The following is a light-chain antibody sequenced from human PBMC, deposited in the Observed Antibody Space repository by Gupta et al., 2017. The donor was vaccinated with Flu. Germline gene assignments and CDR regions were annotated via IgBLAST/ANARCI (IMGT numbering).Light chain of an antibody. CDR1: QSLQQSEGYDY. CDR3: MQAQQTPYT. CDR2: LGS. J-gene: IGKJ2*01. V-gene: IGKV2-28*01. Sequence: DIVMTQSPLSLSVTPGEPASISCTSSQSLQQSEGYDYLAWYLQKPGQSPHLLIYLGSSRASGVPDRFSGSGSGTNFTLKLSRVEAEDVGVYYCMQAQQTPYTFGQGDQAGHQT.